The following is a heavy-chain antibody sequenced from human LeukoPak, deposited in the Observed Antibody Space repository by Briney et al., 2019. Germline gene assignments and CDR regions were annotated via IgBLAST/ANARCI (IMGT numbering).Heavy chain of an antibody. CDR3: ARAVFWSGYYSAGEPRSEYYFDY. Sequence: LRLSCAASGFTFSSYAMHWIRQPPGKGLEWIGYIYYSGSTYYNPSLKSRVTISVDTSKNQFSLKLSSVTAADTAVYYCARAVFWSGYYSAGEPRSEYYFDYWGQGTLVTVSS. V-gene: IGHV4-30-4*01. CDR2: IYYSGST. J-gene: IGHJ4*02. CDR1: GFTFSSYAMH. D-gene: IGHD3-3*01.